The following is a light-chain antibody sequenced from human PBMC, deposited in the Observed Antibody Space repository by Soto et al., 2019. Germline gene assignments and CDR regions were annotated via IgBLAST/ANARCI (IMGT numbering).Light chain of an antibody. Sequence: EIVMTQSPATLSVSPGERATLSCRASPSVSSNLAWYQQKPGQAPRLLIYGASTRATGIPARFSGSGSGTEFTLTISSLQSEDFAVYYCQQYNNWPRTFSQGTKVDIK. CDR2: GAS. CDR3: QQYNNWPRT. J-gene: IGKJ1*01. CDR1: PSVSSN. V-gene: IGKV3-15*01.